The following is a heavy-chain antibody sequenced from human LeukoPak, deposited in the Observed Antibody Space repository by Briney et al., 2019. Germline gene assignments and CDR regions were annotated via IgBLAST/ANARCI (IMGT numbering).Heavy chain of an antibody. J-gene: IGHJ4*02. D-gene: IGHD1-14*01. CDR2: IFFSGST. CDR3: ARRNNRREEFDY. V-gene: IGHV4-59*08. CDR1: GGSISSYY. Sequence: SETLSLTCSVSGGSISSYYWSWIRQPPGKGLEGCGHIFFSGSTDYSPSLESRGTISLDTAKNQFSLKLASVTAADTAVYFCARRNNRREEFDYWGQGTLVTVSS.